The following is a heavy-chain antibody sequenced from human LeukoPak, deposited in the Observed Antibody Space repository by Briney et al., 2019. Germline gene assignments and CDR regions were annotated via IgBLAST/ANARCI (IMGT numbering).Heavy chain of an antibody. D-gene: IGHD1-1*01. CDR2: ISSSSSYI. V-gene: IGHV3-21*01. CDR3: ASVGYDSSWFDP. Sequence: PGGSLRLSCAASGFTFSSYSMNWVRQAPGKGLEWVSSISSSSSYIYYADSVKGRFTISRDNAKNSLYLQMNSLRAEDTAVYYCASVGYDSSWFDPWGQGTLVTVSS. CDR1: GFTFSSYS. J-gene: IGHJ5*02.